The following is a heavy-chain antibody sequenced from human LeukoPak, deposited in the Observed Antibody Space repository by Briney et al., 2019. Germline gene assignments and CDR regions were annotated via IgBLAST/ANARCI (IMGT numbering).Heavy chain of an antibody. Sequence: GGSLRLSCAASGSIFDSYNMNWVRQAPGKGLEWVSHISSSSNTIYYADSVKGRFTISRDNAKNSLFLQMNSLRDEDTAVYYCARALSQYHYDSSSAYWGQGTLVTVSS. CDR2: ISSSSNTI. J-gene: IGHJ4*02. D-gene: IGHD3-22*01. CDR1: GSIFDSYN. CDR3: ARALSQYHYDSSSAY. V-gene: IGHV3-48*02.